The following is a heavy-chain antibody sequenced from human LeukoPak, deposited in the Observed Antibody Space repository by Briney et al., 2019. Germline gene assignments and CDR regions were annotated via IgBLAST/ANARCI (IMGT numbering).Heavy chain of an antibody. D-gene: IGHD3-22*01. CDR2: ISAYNGNT. V-gene: IGHV1-18*01. CDR1: GYTFTSYG. CDR3: ARADDYYDSSGALFDY. Sequence: ASVKVSCKASGYTFTSYGISWVRQAPGRGLEWMGWISAYNGNTNYAQKLQGRVTMTTDTSTSTAYMELRSLRSDDTAVYYCARADDYYDSSGALFDYWGQGTLVTVSS. J-gene: IGHJ4*02.